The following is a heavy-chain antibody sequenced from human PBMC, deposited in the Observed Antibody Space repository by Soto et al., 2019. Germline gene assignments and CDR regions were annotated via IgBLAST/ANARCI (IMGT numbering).Heavy chain of an antibody. J-gene: IGHJ5*02. D-gene: IGHD3-10*01. V-gene: IGHV4-59*01. CDR3: ARVPYGSGPWVWFDP. Sequence: PSETLSLTCTVSGGSISSYYWSWIRQPPGKGLEWIGYIYYSGSTNYNPSLKSRVTISVDTSKNQFSLKLSSVTAADTAVYYCARVPYGSGPWVWFDPWGQGTLVTVSS. CDR2: IYYSGST. CDR1: GGSISSYY.